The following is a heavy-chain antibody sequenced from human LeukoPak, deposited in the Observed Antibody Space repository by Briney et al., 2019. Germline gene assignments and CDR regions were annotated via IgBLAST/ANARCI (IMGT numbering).Heavy chain of an antibody. D-gene: IGHD1-26*01. Sequence: GGSLRLSCAASGFTFSSYSMNWVRQAPGKGLEWVSSISISGTYTYYADSVRGQFTISRDNAKNSLYLQMNNLRADDTAVYYCARVGPTGNYFDYWGQGTLVTVSS. CDR3: ARVGPTGNYFDY. V-gene: IGHV3-21*01. CDR2: ISISGTYT. J-gene: IGHJ4*02. CDR1: GFTFSSYS.